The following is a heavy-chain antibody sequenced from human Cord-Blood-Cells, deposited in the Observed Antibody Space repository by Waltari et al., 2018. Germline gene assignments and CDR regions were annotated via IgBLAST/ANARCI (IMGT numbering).Heavy chain of an antibody. J-gene: IGHJ3*02. Sequence: QMQLVQSGPEVKKPGTSVKVSCKASGFTFTSSAVQWVRQARGQRLEWIGWIVVGSGNTTYAQKVQERVTITRDMSTSTAYMELSSLRSEDTAVYYCAAPYDFWSGYYAFDIWGQGTMVTVSS. CDR2: IVVGSGNT. CDR1: GFTFTSSA. CDR3: AAPYDFWSGYYAFDI. D-gene: IGHD3-3*01. V-gene: IGHV1-58*01.